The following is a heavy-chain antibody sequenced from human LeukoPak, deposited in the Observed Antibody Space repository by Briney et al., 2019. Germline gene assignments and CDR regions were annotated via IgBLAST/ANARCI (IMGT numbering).Heavy chain of an antibody. J-gene: IGHJ6*02. CDR3: AAVVVAATHYGMDV. Sequence: SVKVSCKASGFTSTSSAMQWVRQARGQRLEWIGWIVVGSGNTNYAQKFQERVTITRDMSTSTAYMELSSLRSEDTAVYYCAAVVVAATHYGMDVWGQGTTVTVSS. CDR1: GFTSTSSA. V-gene: IGHV1-58*02. CDR2: IVVGSGNT. D-gene: IGHD2-15*01.